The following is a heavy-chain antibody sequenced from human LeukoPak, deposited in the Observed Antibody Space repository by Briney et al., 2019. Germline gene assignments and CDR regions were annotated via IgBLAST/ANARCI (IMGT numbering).Heavy chain of an antibody. J-gene: IGHJ4*02. Sequence: ASVKVSCKASRYTFTSYDINWVRHATGQGLEWMGWMNPNSGNTGYAQKFQGRVTMTRNTSISTAYMELSSLRSEDTAVYYCARGPEMGYELGIDYWGQGTLVTVSS. V-gene: IGHV1-8*01. CDR1: RYTFTSYD. CDR3: ARGPEMGYELGIDY. CDR2: MNPNSGNT. D-gene: IGHD5-24*01.